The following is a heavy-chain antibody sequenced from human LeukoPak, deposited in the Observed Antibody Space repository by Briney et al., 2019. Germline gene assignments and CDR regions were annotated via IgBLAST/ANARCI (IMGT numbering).Heavy chain of an antibody. J-gene: IGHJ1*01. V-gene: IGHV3-53*01. Sequence: GGSLRLSCVASGFIVSNNYMSWVRQAPGKGLEWVSVLYNAGSTYYADSVKGRFTISRDNSKNTLYLQMNSLRAEDTAVYYCAKSQQLVPRYFQHWGQGTLVTVSS. D-gene: IGHD6-13*01. CDR2: LYNAGST. CDR3: AKSQQLVPRYFQH. CDR1: GFIVSNNY.